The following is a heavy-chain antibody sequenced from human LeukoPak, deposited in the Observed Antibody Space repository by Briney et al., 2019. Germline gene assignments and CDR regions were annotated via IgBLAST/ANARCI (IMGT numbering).Heavy chain of an antibody. D-gene: IGHD6-13*01. CDR1: GYTFTGYY. Sequence: ASVKVSCKASGYTFTGYYMHWVRQAPGQGLEWMGWINPNSGGTNYAQKFQGRVTMTRDTSISTAYMELSRLRSDDTAVYYCARIPSLIAAAGTGFGYWGQGTLVTVSS. J-gene: IGHJ4*02. CDR2: INPNSGGT. V-gene: IGHV1-2*02. CDR3: ARIPSLIAAAGTGFGY.